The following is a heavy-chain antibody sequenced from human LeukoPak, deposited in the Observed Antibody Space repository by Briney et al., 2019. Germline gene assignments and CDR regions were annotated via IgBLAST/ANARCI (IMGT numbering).Heavy chain of an antibody. CDR3: ARETDWLLNY. J-gene: IGHJ4*02. Sequence: SETLSLTCSVSGYSIRSGYFWGWIRQPPGEGLEWIGSIYHSGSTYYNPSLESRVTVSLDLSNNQFSLTLYSVTAADTAVYFCARETDWLLNYWGQGIQVTVSS. V-gene: IGHV4-38-2*02. CDR2: IYHSGST. CDR1: GYSIRSGYF. D-gene: IGHD3-9*01.